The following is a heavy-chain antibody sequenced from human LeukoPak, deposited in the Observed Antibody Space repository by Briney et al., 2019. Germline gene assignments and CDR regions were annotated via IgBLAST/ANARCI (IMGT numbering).Heavy chain of an antibody. CDR2: IYYSVST. CDR1: GGSISSYY. CDR3: ARDMAYVYAFDI. Sequence: SETLSLTCTVSGGSISSYYWSWLRPPPGKGRECVGYIYYSVSTNYNPSLKSRVTISVDTSKKQFSLNLSAVAAADSAVYYCARDMAYVYAFDICGQGTMVTVSS. D-gene: IGHD3-16*01. V-gene: IGHV4-59*01. J-gene: IGHJ3*02.